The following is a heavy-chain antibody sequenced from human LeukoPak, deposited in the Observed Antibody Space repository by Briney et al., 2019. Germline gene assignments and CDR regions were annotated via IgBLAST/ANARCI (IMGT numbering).Heavy chain of an antibody. CDR2: ISDYNGKT. J-gene: IGHJ4*02. V-gene: IGHV1-18*01. CDR1: GYTFTSYG. CDR3: ATLQPPAGDS. Sequence: GASVKVSCKASGYTFTSYGISGVGQAPGQGGEGMGWISDYNGKTKYAQKLQGRGTITTETYKRTVYTEERSLRSADTAVYYCATLQPPAGDSWGQGTLVTVSS. D-gene: IGHD1-14*01.